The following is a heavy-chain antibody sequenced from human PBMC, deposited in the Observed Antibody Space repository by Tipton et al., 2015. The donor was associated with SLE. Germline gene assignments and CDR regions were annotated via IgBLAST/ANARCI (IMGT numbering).Heavy chain of an antibody. V-gene: IGHV4-39*07. CDR3: ARGRGITGTTDWLDP. CDR2: IYHSGST. Sequence: TLSLTCTVSGGSISSSRYYWGWIRQPPGKGLEWIGSIYHSGSTYYNPSLKSRVTISVDTSKNQFSLKLSSVTAADTAVYYCARGRGITGTTDWLDPWGQGTRVTVSS. CDR1: GGSISSSRYY. D-gene: IGHD1-20*01. J-gene: IGHJ5*02.